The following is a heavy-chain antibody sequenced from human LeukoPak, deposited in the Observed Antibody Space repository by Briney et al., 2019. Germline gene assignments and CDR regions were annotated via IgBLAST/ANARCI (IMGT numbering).Heavy chain of an antibody. CDR2: ISYSSSTI. Sequence: PGGSLRLSCAASGFTFSSYSMSSVRHAPGKGLEWVSYISYSSSTIYYADSVKGRFTISRDNSKNTLYLQMNSLRAEDKAVYYCASHVPWGKGTLVTVSS. J-gene: IGHJ5*02. D-gene: IGHD3-16*01. CDR3: ASHVP. V-gene: IGHV3-48*01. CDR1: GFTFSSYS.